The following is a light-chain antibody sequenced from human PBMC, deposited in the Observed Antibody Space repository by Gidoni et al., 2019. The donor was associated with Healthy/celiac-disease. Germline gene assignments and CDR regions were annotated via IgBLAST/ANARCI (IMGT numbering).Light chain of an antibody. CDR1: QSVSSY. CDR2: DAS. J-gene: IGKJ4*01. CDR3: QQRSNFT. V-gene: IGKV3-11*01. Sequence: EIVLTQSPATLSLSPGERATLSCRASQSVSSYLAWYQQKPGQAPRLLIYDASNRATGIPARFSGSGSGTVFTLTISSLEPEDFAVYFCQQRSNFTFGGGTKVEIK.